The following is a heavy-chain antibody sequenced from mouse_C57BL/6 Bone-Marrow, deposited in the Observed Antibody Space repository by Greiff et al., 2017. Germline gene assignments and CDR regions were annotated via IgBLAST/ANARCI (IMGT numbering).Heavy chain of an antibody. CDR1: GFNIKDYY. CDR3: TTAAFYGSSPSYFDY. V-gene: IGHV14-1*01. J-gene: IGHJ2*01. CDR2: IDPEDGDT. Sequence: VKLQQSGAELVRPGASVKLSCTASGFNIKDYYMHWVKQRPEQGLEWIGRIDPEDGDTEYAPKFQGKATMTADTSSNTAYLQLSSLASEDSAVYYFTTAAFYGSSPSYFDYWGQDTTRTVSS. D-gene: IGHD1-1*01.